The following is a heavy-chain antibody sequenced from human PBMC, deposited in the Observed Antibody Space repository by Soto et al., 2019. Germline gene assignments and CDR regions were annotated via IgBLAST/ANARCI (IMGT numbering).Heavy chain of an antibody. CDR3: ARDTYYDFWSGYLPGPDYYYYGMDV. D-gene: IGHD3-3*01. CDR2: IYTIGST. Sequence: PSETLSLTCTVSVRSISSYYWSWIRQPAGKGLEWIGRIYTIGSTNYNPSLKIRVTMSVDTSKNQFSLKLSSVTAADTAVYYCARDTYYDFWSGYLPGPDYYYYGMDVWGQGTTVTVSS. CDR1: VRSISSYY. V-gene: IGHV4-4*07. J-gene: IGHJ6*02.